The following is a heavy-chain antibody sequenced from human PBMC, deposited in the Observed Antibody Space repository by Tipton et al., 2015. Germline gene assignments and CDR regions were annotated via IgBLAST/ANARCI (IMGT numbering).Heavy chain of an antibody. CDR2: IHSRGGT. CDR3: ARFLGVVTDAFDI. D-gene: IGHD3-3*01. V-gene: IGHV4-4*07. J-gene: IGHJ3*02. Sequence: TLSLTCTVSGGSISSYYWSWIRQPAGKGLEYIGRIHSRGGTNYNPSLKSRVSMSVDTPKNQFSLRLSSVTAADTAVYYCARFLGVVTDAFDIWGQGTMVTVSS. CDR1: GGSISSYY.